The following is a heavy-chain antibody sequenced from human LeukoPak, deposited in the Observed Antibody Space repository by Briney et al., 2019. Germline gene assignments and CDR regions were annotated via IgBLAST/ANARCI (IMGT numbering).Heavy chain of an antibody. Sequence: SSETLSLTCAVCGGSFSGYYWSWIRQPPGKGLEWIGEINHSGSTNYNPSLKSRVTISVDTSKNQFSLKLSSVTAADTAVYYCARRRRIVGATPGAFGIWGQGTMVTVSS. CDR3: ARRRRIVGATPGAFGI. V-gene: IGHV4-34*01. CDR2: INHSGST. J-gene: IGHJ3*02. D-gene: IGHD1-26*01. CDR1: GGSFSGYY.